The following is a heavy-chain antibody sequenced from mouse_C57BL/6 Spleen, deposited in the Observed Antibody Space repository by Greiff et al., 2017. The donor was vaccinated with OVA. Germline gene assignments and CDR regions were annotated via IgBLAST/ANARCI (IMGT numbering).Heavy chain of an antibody. V-gene: IGHV3-1*01. CDR1: GYSITSGYD. CDR2: ISYSGST. J-gene: IGHJ2*01. CDR3: AREGYYYGSSFDY. D-gene: IGHD1-1*01. Sequence: VQLKESGPGMVKPSQSLSLTCTVTGYSITSGYDWHWIRHFPGNKLEWMGYISYSGSTNYNPSLKSRISITHDTSKNHFFLKLNSVTTEDTATYYCAREGYYYGSSFDYGGQGTTLTVSS.